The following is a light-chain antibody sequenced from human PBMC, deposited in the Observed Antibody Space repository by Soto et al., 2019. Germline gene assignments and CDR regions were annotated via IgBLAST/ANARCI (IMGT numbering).Light chain of an antibody. CDR3: QQFYSYWT. V-gene: IGKV1-5*03. CDR2: KAS. CDR1: QNINNW. Sequence: DIQMTQSPSTLSASVGDRVTITCRASQNINNWLAWYQKKPGKAPKLLIYKASSLESGVPSRFSGSGSGTEFTLTISSLQPDDSATYYCQQFYSYWTFGLGTKVEIK. J-gene: IGKJ1*01.